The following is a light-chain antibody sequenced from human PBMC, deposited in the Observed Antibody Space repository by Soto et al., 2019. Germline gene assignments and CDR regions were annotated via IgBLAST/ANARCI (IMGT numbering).Light chain of an antibody. CDR2: DAS. Sequence: EVVLTQSPGSLSLSPGERVTLSCRASQSISTAYSSQTVDGSYLAWYQQKPGQAPRLLIYDASTRATGIPDRFSGSGSGTDFTLTISSVEPEDSAVYYCQQYGASLFSFGPGSKVEI. J-gene: IGKJ3*01. CDR1: QSISTAYSSQTVDGSY. CDR3: QQYGASLFS. V-gene: IGKV3-20*01.